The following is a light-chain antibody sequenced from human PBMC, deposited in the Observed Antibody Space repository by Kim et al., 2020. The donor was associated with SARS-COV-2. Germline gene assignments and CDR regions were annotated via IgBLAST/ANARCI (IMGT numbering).Light chain of an antibody. J-gene: IGKJ2*03. CDR2: SAS. V-gene: IGKV3-20*01. CDR1: QSVSSRD. Sequence: PGEGATLSGRASQSVSSRDLAWYQQKPGQAPRLLSYSASSRATGIPDRFSGSGSGTDFTLTISRLEPEDVAVYYCQQYGSSPPQYSFGQGTKLEI. CDR3: QQYGSSPPQYS.